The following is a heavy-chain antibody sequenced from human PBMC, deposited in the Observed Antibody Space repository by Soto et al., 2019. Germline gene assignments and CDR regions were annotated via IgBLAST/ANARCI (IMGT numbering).Heavy chain of an antibody. CDR1: GFAVSSNY. CDR2: IHSGGDT. Sequence: EVQLVESGGALVQPGGSLRLSCAASGFAVSSNYMTWVRQAPGKGLEWVSVIHSGGDTHYADSVRGRFTISRDNSKNTLYLQMNSLRGEDTAVYYCARSRTGTTYGGMDVWGQGTTVTVSS. V-gene: IGHV3-66*01. CDR3: ARSRTGTTYGGMDV. J-gene: IGHJ6*02. D-gene: IGHD1-7*01.